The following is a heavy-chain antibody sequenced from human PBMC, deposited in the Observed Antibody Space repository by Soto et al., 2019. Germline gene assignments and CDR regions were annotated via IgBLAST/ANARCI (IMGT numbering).Heavy chain of an antibody. J-gene: IGHJ6*02. CDR1: GGTLSDYA. V-gene: IGHV1-69*01. CDR2: IMPTVDSA. Sequence: QVQLVQSGAEVKTPGSSVKVSCKASGGTLSDYAISWVRQAPGQGLEWMGGIMPTVDSANYAQNFQGRLTISGDESTRTANLELSSLRSDDTAVYYCAVAAVREIMAQESSGMAVWGQGTTVIVSS. D-gene: IGHD3-10*01. CDR3: AVAAVREIMAQESSGMAV.